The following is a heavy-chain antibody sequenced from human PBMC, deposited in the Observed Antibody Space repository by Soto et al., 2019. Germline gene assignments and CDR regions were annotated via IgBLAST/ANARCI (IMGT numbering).Heavy chain of an antibody. V-gene: IGHV1-2*04. CDR3: ARAYYDILTGYYFDY. Sequence: ASVKVSCKASGYTFTSYGISWVRQAPGQGLEWMGWINPNSGGTNYAQKFQGWVTMTRDTSISTAYMELSRLRSDDTAVYYCARAYYDILTGYYFDYWGQGTLVTVSS. D-gene: IGHD3-9*01. CDR2: INPNSGGT. J-gene: IGHJ4*02. CDR1: GYTFTSYG.